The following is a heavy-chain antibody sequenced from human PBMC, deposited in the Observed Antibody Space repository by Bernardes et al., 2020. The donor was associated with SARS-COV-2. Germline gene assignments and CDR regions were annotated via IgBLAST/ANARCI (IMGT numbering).Heavy chain of an antibody. V-gene: IGHV4-39*01. CDR1: GGSISSYCYY. CDR3: ARHGCSSTSCYWLNWFEP. D-gene: IGHD2-2*01. Sequence: SETLSLTCTVSGGSISSYCYYWGRLRQPTGKGLEWIGSINDSGSTYSNPALKSRVTISVDTSKNQFSLKLSSVTAAATAVYYCARHGCSSTSCYWLNWFEPWGQGSLVTVAS. J-gene: IGHJ5*02. CDR2: INDSGST.